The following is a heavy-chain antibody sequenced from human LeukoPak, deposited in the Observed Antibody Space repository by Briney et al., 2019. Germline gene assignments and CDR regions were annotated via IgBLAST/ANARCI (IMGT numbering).Heavy chain of an antibody. D-gene: IGHD3-22*01. CDR1: GGSISSGGYS. Sequence: RPSQTLSLTCAVSGGSISSGGYSWSWIRQPPGKGLEWIGYIYHSGSTNYNPSLKSRVTISVDTSKNQFSLKLSSVTAADTAVYYCARQGDTGSSGYRFPLPFDPWGQGTLVTVPS. CDR3: ARQGDTGSSGYRFPLPFDP. V-gene: IGHV4-30-2*01. J-gene: IGHJ5*02. CDR2: IYHSGST.